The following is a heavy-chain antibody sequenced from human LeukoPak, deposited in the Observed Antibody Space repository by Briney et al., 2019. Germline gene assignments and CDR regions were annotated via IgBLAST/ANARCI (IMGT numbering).Heavy chain of an antibody. CDR3: AKPLGGSYLFDR. V-gene: IGHV3-23*01. D-gene: IGHD1-26*01. J-gene: IGHJ4*02. Sequence: PGGSLRLSCAASGFTFSSYAMTWVRRAPGKGLEWVSTIEVGGAITHYAASVKGRFTISRGTSKKILYLQMDSLRPEDTAVYYCAKPLGGSYLFDRWGQGTLVTVSS. CDR1: GFTFSSYA. CDR2: IEVGGAIT.